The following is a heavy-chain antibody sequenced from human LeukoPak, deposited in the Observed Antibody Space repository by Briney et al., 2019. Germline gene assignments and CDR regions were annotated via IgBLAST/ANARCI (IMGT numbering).Heavy chain of an antibody. Sequence: SETLSLTCTDTGGSISSSDYYWGWIRQPPGKRLEWIGSISYSGTTYYNPSLKSRVTISVDTSKNQFSLKLSSVTATDTAVYYCASPIWSGDLYCFDYWGQGTLVTVSS. CDR1: GGSISSSDYY. CDR2: ISYSGTT. V-gene: IGHV4-39*01. D-gene: IGHD3-3*01. J-gene: IGHJ4*02. CDR3: ASPIWSGDLYCFDY.